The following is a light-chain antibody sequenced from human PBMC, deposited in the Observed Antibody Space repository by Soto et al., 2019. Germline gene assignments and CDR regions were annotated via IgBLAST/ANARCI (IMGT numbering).Light chain of an antibody. CDR2: DAS. J-gene: IGKJ5*01. Sequence: EIVLTQSPGTLSMSPGERATLSCRASQSVSNTYLAWYQQKPGQAPRLLIYDASSRATGIPGRFSGSGSGTDFTLTISRLEPEDCAVYYCQQYGSSLVTFGQGTRLEIK. CDR1: QSVSNTY. CDR3: QQYGSSLVT. V-gene: IGKV3-20*01.